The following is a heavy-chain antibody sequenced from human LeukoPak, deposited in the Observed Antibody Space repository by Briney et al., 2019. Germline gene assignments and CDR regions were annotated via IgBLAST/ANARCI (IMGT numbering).Heavy chain of an antibody. Sequence: GGSLRLSCAASGFTFSSYGMHWVRQAPGKGLEWVAFIRYDGSDKYYADSVKGRFTISRDNSKNTLYLQMNSLRAEDTAVYYCAKIGAALLRAFDIWGQGTMVTVSS. V-gene: IGHV3-30*02. CDR3: AKIGAALLRAFDI. D-gene: IGHD3-10*01. J-gene: IGHJ3*02. CDR2: IRYDGSDK. CDR1: GFTFSSYG.